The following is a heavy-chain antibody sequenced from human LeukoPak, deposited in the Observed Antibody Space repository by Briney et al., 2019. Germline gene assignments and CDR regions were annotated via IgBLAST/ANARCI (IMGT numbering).Heavy chain of an antibody. D-gene: IGHD3-22*01. CDR3: AKVPHVYDSSGYYYPYFDY. CDR1: GFTFSSYG. CDR2: ISYDGSNK. Sequence: GGSLRLSCAASGFTFSSYGMHWVRQAPGKGLEWVAVISYDGSNKYYADSVKGRFTISRDNSKNTLYLQMNSLRAEDTAVYYCAKVPHVYDSSGYYYPYFDYWGQGTLVTVSS. V-gene: IGHV3-30*18. J-gene: IGHJ4*02.